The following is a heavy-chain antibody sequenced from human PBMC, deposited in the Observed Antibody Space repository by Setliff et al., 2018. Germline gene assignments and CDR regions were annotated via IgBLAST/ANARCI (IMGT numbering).Heavy chain of an antibody. V-gene: IGHV4-4*02. D-gene: IGHD3-9*01. Sequence: PSETLSLTCAVSGGSISSSIWWSWVRQAPGKGLEWIGEIYHTGSTNYNPSLKSRVNISVDKSKNQFSLRLSSVTAADTAVYYCARASSLTRKHVAFDLWGQGTMVTVSS. CDR1: GGSISSSIW. J-gene: IGHJ3*01. CDR2: IYHTGST. CDR3: ARASSLTRKHVAFDL.